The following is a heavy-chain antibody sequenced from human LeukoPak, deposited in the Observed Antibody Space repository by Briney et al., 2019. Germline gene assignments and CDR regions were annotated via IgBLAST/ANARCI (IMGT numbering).Heavy chain of an antibody. V-gene: IGHV1-8*01. CDR1: GYTFTSYD. Sequence: ASVKVSCKASGYTFTSYDINWVRQATGQGLEWMGWMNPNSGNTGYAQKFQGRVTMTWHTSISTAYMELSSLRSEDTAVYYCARVAPLRLRFSRGRYYYYYMDVWGKGTTVTVSS. D-gene: IGHD5-12*01. CDR3: ARVAPLRLRFSRGRYYYYYMDV. J-gene: IGHJ6*03. CDR2: MNPNSGNT.